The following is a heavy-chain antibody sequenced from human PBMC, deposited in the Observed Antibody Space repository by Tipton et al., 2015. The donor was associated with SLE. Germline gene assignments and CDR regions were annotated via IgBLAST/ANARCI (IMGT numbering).Heavy chain of an antibody. CDR2: IYYSESNTEST. J-gene: IGHJ3*02. CDR3: ARDKPYDI. Sequence: LRLSCTASGFIFGDYAMSWIRQSPGRGLEWIAYIYYSESNTESTNYNPSLKSRLTISGDTSKNQFSLKLTSVTAADTAVYYCARDKPYDIWGQGTMVTVSS. V-gene: IGHV4-59*01. CDR1: GFIFGDYA.